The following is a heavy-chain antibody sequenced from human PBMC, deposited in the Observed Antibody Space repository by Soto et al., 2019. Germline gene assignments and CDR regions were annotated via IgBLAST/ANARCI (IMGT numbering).Heavy chain of an antibody. CDR1: GFTFMNYL. V-gene: IGHV3-74*01. D-gene: IGHD4-17*01. Sequence: GGSLRLSCAASGFTFMNYLMHWVRQAPGKGLVWVSRINSDGSSTSYADSVKGRFTISRDNAKNTLYLQMNSLRAEDTAVYYLGREGTTVRGGGGYYYYGMDVWGQGTTVTVSS. J-gene: IGHJ6*02. CDR2: INSDGSST. CDR3: GREGTTVRGGGGYYYYGMDV.